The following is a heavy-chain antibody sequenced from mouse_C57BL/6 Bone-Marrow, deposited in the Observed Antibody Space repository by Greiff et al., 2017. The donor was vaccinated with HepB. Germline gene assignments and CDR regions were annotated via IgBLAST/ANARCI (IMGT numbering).Heavy chain of an antibody. CDR3: VRDGQLVPYYYAMDY. V-gene: IGHV10-3*01. D-gene: IGHD4-1*02. Sequence: VQLKQSGGGLVQPKGSLKLSCAASGFTFNTYAMHWVRQAPGKGLEWVARIRSKSSNYATYYADSVKDRFTISRDDSQSMLYLQMNNLKTEDTAMYYCVRDGQLVPYYYAMDYWGQGTSVTVSS. CDR1: GFTFNTYA. J-gene: IGHJ4*01. CDR2: IRSKSSNYAT.